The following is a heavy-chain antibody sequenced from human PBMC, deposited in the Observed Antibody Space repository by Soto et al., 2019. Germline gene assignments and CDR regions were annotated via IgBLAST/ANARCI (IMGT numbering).Heavy chain of an antibody. V-gene: IGHV3-23*01. D-gene: IGHD4-17*01. J-gene: IGHJ3*02. Sequence: GSLRLSCAASGFTFSTYAMSWVRQAPGKGLEWVSAISGSVSGGRIDTHYADSVKGRFTISRDNSIDTLYLKMNSLRTEDAAVYYCARTRGYGVFDGYDSWGPGSIVT. CDR3: ARTRGYGVFDGYDS. CDR2: ISGSVSGGRIDT. CDR1: GFTFSTYA.